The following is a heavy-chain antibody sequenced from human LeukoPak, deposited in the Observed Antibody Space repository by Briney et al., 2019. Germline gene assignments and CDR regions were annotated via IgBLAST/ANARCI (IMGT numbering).Heavy chain of an antibody. J-gene: IGHJ4*02. CDR3: AKDHAFWSGNDY. V-gene: IGHV3-33*06. D-gene: IGHD3-3*01. Sequence: GRSLRLSCAASGFTFSSYGMHWVRQAPGEGLEWVAVIWYDGSNKYYADSVKGRFTISRDNSKNTLYLQMNSLRAEDTAVYYCAKDHAFWSGNDYWGQGTLITVSS. CDR1: GFTFSSYG. CDR2: IWYDGSNK.